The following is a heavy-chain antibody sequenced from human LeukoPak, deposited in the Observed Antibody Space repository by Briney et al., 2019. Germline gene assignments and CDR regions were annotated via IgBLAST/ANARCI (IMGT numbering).Heavy chain of an antibody. J-gene: IGHJ4*02. CDR3: AKDRAMAGTDARYYFDY. CDR1: GFTLSKYG. D-gene: IGHD6-19*01. V-gene: IGHV3-33*06. CDR2: IWFDEKNK. Sequence: GGSLRLSCAASGFTLSKYGMHWVRQAPGKGLEWVAVIWFDEKNKYYADSVKGRFTISRDNSKNTLYLEMNSLRADDTAVYYCAKDRAMAGTDARYYFDYWGQGTLVTVSA.